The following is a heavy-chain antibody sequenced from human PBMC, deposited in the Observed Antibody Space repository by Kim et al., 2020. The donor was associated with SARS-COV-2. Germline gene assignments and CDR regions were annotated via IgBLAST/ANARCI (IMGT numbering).Heavy chain of an antibody. J-gene: IGHJ6*02. V-gene: IGHV3-33*05. CDR1: GFTFSSYG. Sequence: GGSLRLSCAASGFTFSSYGMHWVRQAPGKGLEWVGVISYDGSNKYYADSVKGRFTISRDNSKNTLYLQMNSLRAEDTAVYYCARVGLVPAAMFSYYYYGMDVWGQGTTVTVSS. D-gene: IGHD2-2*01. CDR3: ARVGLVPAAMFSYYYYGMDV. CDR2: ISYDGSNK.